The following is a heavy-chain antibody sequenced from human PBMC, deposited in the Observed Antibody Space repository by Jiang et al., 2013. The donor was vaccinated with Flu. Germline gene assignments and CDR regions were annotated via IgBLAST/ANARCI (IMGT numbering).Heavy chain of an antibody. CDR2: IYYSGST. CDR3: ASNSYGGNSGTRLDLFVY. Sequence: GLVKPSQTLSLTCTVSGGSISSGGYYWSWIRQHPGKGLEWIGYIYYSGSTYYNPSLKSRVTISVDTSKNQFSLKLSSVTAADTAVYYCASNSYGGNSGTRLDLFVYWGQGTLVTVSS. D-gene: IGHD4-23*01. V-gene: IGHV4-31*03. J-gene: IGHJ4*02. CDR1: GGSISSGGYY.